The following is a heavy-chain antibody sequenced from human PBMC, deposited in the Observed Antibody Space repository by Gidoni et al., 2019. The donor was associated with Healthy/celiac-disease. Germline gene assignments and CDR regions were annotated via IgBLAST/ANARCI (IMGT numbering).Heavy chain of an antibody. Sequence: EVQLLESGGGLVQPGGSLRLSCAASGFTFSGYARSWVRQAPGRGLEWVSAVSGSDGTTYYADSVKGRFTISRDNSKNTLYLQVNSLRAEDTAIYYCAKGTLSRLPGPGTVDFDSWGQGTQVTVSS. CDR1: GFTFSGYA. CDR3: AKGTLSRLPGPGTVDFDS. CDR2: VSGSDGTT. V-gene: IGHV3-23*01. D-gene: IGHD2-21*02. J-gene: IGHJ4*02.